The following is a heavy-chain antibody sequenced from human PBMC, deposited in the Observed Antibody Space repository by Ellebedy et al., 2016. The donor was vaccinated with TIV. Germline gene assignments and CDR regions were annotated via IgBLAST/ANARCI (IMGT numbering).Heavy chain of an antibody. Sequence: MPSETLSLTCIVSGGPISSSSYHWDWIRQPPGKSLEWIGSIHSSGSTQYNPSLKSRVTISVDKSKNQFSLKMSSVTPADTAVFYCARVWGIATRPVESWGQGTLVTVSP. V-gene: IGHV4-39*07. CDR3: ARVWGIATRPVES. CDR1: GGPISSSSYH. J-gene: IGHJ4*02. CDR2: IHSSGST. D-gene: IGHD6-6*01.